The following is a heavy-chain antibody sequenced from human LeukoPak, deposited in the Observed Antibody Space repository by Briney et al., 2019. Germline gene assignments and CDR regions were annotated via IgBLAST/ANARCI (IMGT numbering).Heavy chain of an antibody. CDR2: ISYGGDIT. CDR3: AKELRSGGVVTNFDY. V-gene: IGHV3-23*01. CDR1: GFTFSTHA. Sequence: PGGSLRLSCAASGFTFSTHAMSWVRQAPGKGLEWVADISYGGDITFYAPSVQGRFTISRDNSKDTLYVQMDSLRAEDTAIYYCAKELRSGGVVTNFDYWGQETLVIVSP. D-gene: IGHD4-23*01. J-gene: IGHJ4*02.